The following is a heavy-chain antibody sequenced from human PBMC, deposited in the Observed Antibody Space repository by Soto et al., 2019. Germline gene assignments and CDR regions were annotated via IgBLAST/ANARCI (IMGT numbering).Heavy chain of an antibody. D-gene: IGHD2-21*02. CDR1: GFNFSNYG. J-gene: IGHJ6*02. V-gene: IGHV3-30*18. CDR3: AKAADSDVYYAYGMDV. Sequence: QVQLVESGGGVVQPGMSLTLSCAVSGFNFSNYGIHWVRQAPGKGLEWVAVISQNGVNKYYGESVQGRFTLSRDNSQNTLKLQMNNLRPEDTAVYYCAKAADSDVYYAYGMDVWGQGTTVTVS. CDR2: ISQNGVNK.